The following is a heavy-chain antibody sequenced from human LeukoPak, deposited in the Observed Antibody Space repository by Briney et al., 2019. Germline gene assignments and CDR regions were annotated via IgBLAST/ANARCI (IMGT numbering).Heavy chain of an antibody. Sequence: GGTLRLSCAASGLTFSSYGMSWVRQAPGRGLEWVSAISGSGGSTYYADSVKGRFTISRDNSKNTLYLQMNSLRAEDTAVYYCAKGRITMVRGVLLLDYWGQGTLVTVSS. V-gene: IGHV3-23*01. J-gene: IGHJ4*02. CDR2: ISGSGGST. D-gene: IGHD3-10*01. CDR3: AKGRITMVRGVLLLDY. CDR1: GLTFSSYG.